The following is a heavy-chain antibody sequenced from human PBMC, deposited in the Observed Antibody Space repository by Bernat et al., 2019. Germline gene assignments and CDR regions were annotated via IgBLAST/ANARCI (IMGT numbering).Heavy chain of an antibody. J-gene: IGHJ4*02. CDR3: ATLVVPAAMIAAAGNRDDY. Sequence: QVQLVQSGAEVKKPGASVKVSCKASGYTFTSYAMHWVRQAPGQRLEWMGWIYAGNGNTKYSQKFQGRVTITRDTSASTAYMELSSLRSEDTAVYYCATLVVPAAMIAAAGNRDDYWGQGTLVTVSS. CDR1: GYTFTSYA. CDR2: IYAGNGNT. V-gene: IGHV1-3*01. D-gene: IGHD2-2*01.